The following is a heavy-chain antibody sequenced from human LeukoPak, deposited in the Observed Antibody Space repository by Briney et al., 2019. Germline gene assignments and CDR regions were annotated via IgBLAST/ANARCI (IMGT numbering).Heavy chain of an antibody. CDR1: GGSIRSGDYY. CDR2: IYYSGST. CDR3: ARELAAAGTFNY. D-gene: IGHD6-13*01. V-gene: IGHV4-30-4*01. J-gene: IGHJ4*02. Sequence: TSETLSLTCTVSGGSIRSGDYYWSWIRQPPGKGLEWIGYIYYSGSTYYNPSLKSRITMSVDTSKNQFSLKLTPVTVADTAVYYCARELAAAGTFNYWGQGTLVTVSS.